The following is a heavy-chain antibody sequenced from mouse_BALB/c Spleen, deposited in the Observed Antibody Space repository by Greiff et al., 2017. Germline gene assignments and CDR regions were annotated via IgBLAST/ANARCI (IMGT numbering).Heavy chain of an antibody. V-gene: IGHV2-9-2*01. J-gene: IGHJ4*01. CDR3: VRQLGLRDAMDY. D-gene: IGHD3-1*01. CDR1: GFSLTSYD. CDR2: IWTGGGT. Sequence: QVQLKESGPGLVAPSQSLSITCTVSGFSLTSYDISWIRQPPGKGLEWLGVIWTGGGTNYNSAFMSRLSISKDNSKSQVFLKMNSLQTDDTAIYYCVRQLGLRDAMDYWGQGTSVTVSS.